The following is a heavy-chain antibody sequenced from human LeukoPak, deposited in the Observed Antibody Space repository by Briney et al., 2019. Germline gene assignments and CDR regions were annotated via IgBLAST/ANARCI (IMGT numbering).Heavy chain of an antibody. CDR1: GFTFSSYG. V-gene: IGHV3-30*02. Sequence: PGGSLRLSCAASGFTFSSYGMHWVRQAPGKGLEWVAFIRYDGSNKYYADSVKGRFTISRDNAKNSLYLQMNSLRAEDTAVYYCARGLSGYDFQSHYWGQGTLVTVSS. J-gene: IGHJ4*02. CDR3: ARGLSGYDFQSHY. D-gene: IGHD5-12*01. CDR2: IRYDGSNK.